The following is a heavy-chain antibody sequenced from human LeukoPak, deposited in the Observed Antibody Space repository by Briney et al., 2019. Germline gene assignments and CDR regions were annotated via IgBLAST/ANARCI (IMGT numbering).Heavy chain of an antibody. CDR1: GFTFSSYW. CDR2: INTDGSST. Sequence: PGGSLRLSCAASGFTFSSYWMHWVRQAPGKGLVWVSRINTDGSSTSYADSVKGRFTISRDNAKNSVYLQMDSLRVEDTARYYCARDFIPAATFHSWGQGTRVTVSS. CDR3: ARDFIPAATFHS. J-gene: IGHJ4*02. V-gene: IGHV3-74*01. D-gene: IGHD6-25*01.